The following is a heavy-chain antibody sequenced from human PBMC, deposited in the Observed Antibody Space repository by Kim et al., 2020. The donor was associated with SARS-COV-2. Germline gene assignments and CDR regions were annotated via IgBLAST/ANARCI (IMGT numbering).Heavy chain of an antibody. V-gene: IGHV3-33*01. CDR1: GFTFSSYG. CDR3: ARDIVVPAAVLDY. J-gene: IGHJ4*02. D-gene: IGHD2-2*01. Sequence: GGSLRLSCAASGFTFSSYGMHWVRQAPGKGLEWVAVIWYDGSNKYYADSVKGRFTISRDNSKNTLYLQMNSLRAEDTAVYYCARDIVVPAAVLDYWGQGTLVTVSS. CDR2: IWYDGSNK.